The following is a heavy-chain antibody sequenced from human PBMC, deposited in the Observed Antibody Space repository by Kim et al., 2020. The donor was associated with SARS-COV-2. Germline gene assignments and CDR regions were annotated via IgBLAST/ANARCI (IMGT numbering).Heavy chain of an antibody. CDR3: ARGGGSGSSGADY. Sequence: TPSLKSRVTISVDTSKNQFSLKLSSVTAADTAVYYCARGGGSGSSGADYWGQGTLVTVSS. D-gene: IGHD3-10*01. J-gene: IGHJ4*02. V-gene: IGHV4-34*01.